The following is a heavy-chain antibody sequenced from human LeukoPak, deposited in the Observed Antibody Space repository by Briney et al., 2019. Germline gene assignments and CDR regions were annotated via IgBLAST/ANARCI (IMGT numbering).Heavy chain of an antibody. J-gene: IGHJ4*02. CDR3: ARRMASGFDY. CDR2: IYSSENF. D-gene: IGHD2-8*01. V-gene: IGHV4-4*07. Sequence: SETLSLTCTVSGGSISGSYWSWIRQPAGKGLEWIGRIYSSENFNYNPSLKSRVTISVDTSKNQFSLKLSSVTAADTAVYYCARRMASGFDYWGQGTLVTVSS. CDR1: GGSISGSY.